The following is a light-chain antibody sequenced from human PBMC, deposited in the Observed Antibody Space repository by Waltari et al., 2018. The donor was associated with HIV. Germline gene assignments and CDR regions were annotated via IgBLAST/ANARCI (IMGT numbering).Light chain of an antibody. V-gene: IGKV3-15*01. CDR3: QQYNNWQGT. CDR2: DAS. CDR1: QSVSSN. Sequence: LVMTQSPANLSLSPGESASLSCRASQSVSSNLAWYQQKLGQAPRLLIYDASTRATGIPVRFSGSGSGTEFTLTISSLQSEDFAVYYCQQYNNWQGTFGQGTKLEIK. J-gene: IGKJ2*02.